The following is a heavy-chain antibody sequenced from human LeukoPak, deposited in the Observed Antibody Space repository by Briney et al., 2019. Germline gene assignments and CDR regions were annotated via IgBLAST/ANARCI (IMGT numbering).Heavy chain of an antibody. J-gene: IGHJ6*03. D-gene: IGHD6-13*01. Sequence: ASVKVSCKASGYTFTSYGISWVRQAPGQGLEWMGWISAYNGNTNYAQKLQGRVTMTTDTSTSTAYMELRSLRSDDPAVYYCAREYSSSWYDVGYYYYYMDVWGKGTTVTVSS. CDR1: GYTFTSYG. CDR3: AREYSSSWYDVGYYYYYMDV. CDR2: ISAYNGNT. V-gene: IGHV1-18*01.